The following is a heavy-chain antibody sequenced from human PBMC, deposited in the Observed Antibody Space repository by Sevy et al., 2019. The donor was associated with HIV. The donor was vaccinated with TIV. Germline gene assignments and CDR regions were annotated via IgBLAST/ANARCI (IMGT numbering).Heavy chain of an antibody. J-gene: IGHJ6*02. Sequence: GGSLRLSCAASGFTFSSYGMHWVRQAPGKGLEWVAFIRYDGSNKYYADSVKGRFTISRDNSKNTLYLQTNSLRAEDTAVYYCAKVKNWGPSYDYYYGMDVWGQGTTVTVSS. D-gene: IGHD7-27*01. CDR2: IRYDGSNK. CDR1: GFTFSSYG. CDR3: AKVKNWGPSYDYYYGMDV. V-gene: IGHV3-30*02.